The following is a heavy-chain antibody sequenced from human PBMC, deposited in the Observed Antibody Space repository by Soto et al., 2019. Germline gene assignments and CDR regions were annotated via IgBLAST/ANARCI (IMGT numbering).Heavy chain of an antibody. CDR1: GYTFTSYA. Sequence: GASVKVSCKASGYTFTSYAMHWVRQAPGQRLEWMGWINAGNGNTKYSQKFQGRVTITRDTSASTAFMELSSLRSEDTATYYCARDQPGADDSYYGMDLWGQGTTVTVSS. CDR2: INAGNGNT. V-gene: IGHV1-3*01. D-gene: IGHD1-1*01. J-gene: IGHJ6*02. CDR3: ARDQPGADDSYYGMDL.